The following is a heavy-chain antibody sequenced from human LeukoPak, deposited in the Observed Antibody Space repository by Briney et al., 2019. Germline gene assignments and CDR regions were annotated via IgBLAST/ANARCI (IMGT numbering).Heavy chain of an antibody. J-gene: IGHJ4*02. CDR3: ARGDVDYYDSRGYSPLDY. Sequence: GGSLRLSCAASGFSFDDYGMSWVRQVPGRVLEWVSGINWTGNSSAYGDSVKGRFTISRDSAKKSLYLQMNSLRAEDTALYYCARGDVDYYDSRGYSPLDYWGQGTLVTVSS. CDR1: GFSFDDYG. D-gene: IGHD3-22*01. V-gene: IGHV3-20*04. CDR2: INWTGNSS.